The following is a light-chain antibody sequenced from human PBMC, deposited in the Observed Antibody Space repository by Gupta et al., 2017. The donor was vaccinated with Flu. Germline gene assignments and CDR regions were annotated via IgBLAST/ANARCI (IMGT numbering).Light chain of an antibody. CDR3: IQDKLWIT. J-gene: IGKJ2*01. CDR1: QRLVYSDGNDC. CDR2: KGS. V-gene: IGKV2-30*01. Sequence: PVTLGQPAYISCRSSQRLVYSDGNDCLSWLHQRPAQPPRRIIYKGSNRDYGGPDRFSGSGEGNDFTRKSNRGEDEDGGFYCGIQDKLWITFGQGTKLDVK.